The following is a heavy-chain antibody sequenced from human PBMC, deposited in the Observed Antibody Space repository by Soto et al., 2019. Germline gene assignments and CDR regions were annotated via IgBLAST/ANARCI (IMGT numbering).Heavy chain of an antibody. J-gene: IGHJ4*02. V-gene: IGHV4-39*01. CDR2: IYYSGST. CDR1: GGSISSSSYY. Sequence: SETLSLTCTVSGGSISSSSYYWGWIRQPPGKGLEWIGSIYYSGSTYYSPSLKSRVTISVDTSKNQFSLKLSSVTAADTAVYYCASHPTKYYYDSSGYYWGQGTLVTVSS. CDR3: ASHPTKYYYDSSGYY. D-gene: IGHD3-22*01.